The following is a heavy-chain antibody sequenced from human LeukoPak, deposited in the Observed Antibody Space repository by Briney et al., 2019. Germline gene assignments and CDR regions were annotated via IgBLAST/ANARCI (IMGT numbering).Heavy chain of an antibody. CDR2: VYHSGST. CDR1: GGSISSTSYY. V-gene: IGHV4-39*01. Sequence: PSETLSLTCTVSGGSISSTSYYLGWIRQPPGKGLEWIASVYHSGSTYYNPSLQSRVSTSVDTSKNQFSLRLNSVTAADTAVYYCARGLEYSSGWGILDYWRQGTLVTVSS. CDR3: ARGLEYSSGWGILDY. D-gene: IGHD6-19*01. J-gene: IGHJ4*02.